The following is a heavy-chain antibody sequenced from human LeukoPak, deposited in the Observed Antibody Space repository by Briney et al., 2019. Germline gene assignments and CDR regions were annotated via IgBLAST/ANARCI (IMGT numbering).Heavy chain of an antibody. CDR3: ASPYCSSTSCYRAFDY. CDR2: IRHDGSNK. CDR1: GFTFSSYG. D-gene: IGHD2-2*01. Sequence: PGGSLRLSCAASGFTFSSYGMHWVRQAPGKGLEWVAFIRHDGSNKYYADSVKGRFTISRDNSKNTLYLQMNSLRAEDTAVYYCASPYCSSTSCYRAFDYWGQGTLVTVSS. V-gene: IGHV3-30*02. J-gene: IGHJ4*02.